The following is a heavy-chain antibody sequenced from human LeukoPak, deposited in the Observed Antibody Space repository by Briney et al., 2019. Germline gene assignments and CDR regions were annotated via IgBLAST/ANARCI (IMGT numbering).Heavy chain of an antibody. CDR1: GFTFSSYW. CDR2: INSDGIST. V-gene: IGHV3-74*01. Sequence: GGSLRLSCAASGFTFSSYWMHWVRQAPGKGLVWVSRINSDGISTNYADSVKGRFTISRDNAKNTLYLQMNSLRAEDTAVYYCARDRIEYTYGTGFDYWGQGTLVTVSS. CDR3: ARDRIEYTYGTGFDY. J-gene: IGHJ4*02. D-gene: IGHD3-10*01.